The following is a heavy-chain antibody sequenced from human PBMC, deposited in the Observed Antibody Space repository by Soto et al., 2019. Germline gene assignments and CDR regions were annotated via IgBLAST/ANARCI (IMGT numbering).Heavy chain of an antibody. CDR3: GRGGAWDVSDF. D-gene: IGHD1-26*01. CDR1: GFTFGDYG. CDR2: IRINVFGATT. J-gene: IGHJ4*02. Sequence: EVQLVESGGGLEQPGRSLRLACTASGFTFGDYGVSWIRQAPGKGLEWVGFIRINVFGATTKYAASVKDRFIISRDDSQGIAYLQMNSLRTEDTAVYYCGRGGAWDVSDFWGQGTLVTVSS. V-gene: IGHV3-49*03.